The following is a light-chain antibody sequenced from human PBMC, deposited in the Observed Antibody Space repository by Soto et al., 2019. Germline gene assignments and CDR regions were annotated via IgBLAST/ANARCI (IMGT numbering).Light chain of an antibody. CDR3: QQYNNWPLT. J-gene: IGKJ1*01. CDR1: QSVSSN. Sequence: EILMTQSPATLSVSPGERATLSCRASQSVSSNLACYQQKPGQAPRLLIYGASTRATGIPARFSGSGSGTEFTLTISSLQSEDFAVYYCQQYNNWPLTFGQGTKVDIK. CDR2: GAS. V-gene: IGKV3-15*01.